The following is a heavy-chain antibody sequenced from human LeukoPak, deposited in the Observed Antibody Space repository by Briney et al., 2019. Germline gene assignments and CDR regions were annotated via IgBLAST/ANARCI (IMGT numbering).Heavy chain of an antibody. CDR3: ARDLGTAVAGTYYQAYRARNAFDI. V-gene: IGHV1-69*01. CDR2: IIPIFGTA. J-gene: IGHJ3*02. Sequence: ASVKVSCKASGGTFSSYAISWVRQAPGQGLEWMGGIIPIFGTANYAQKFQGRVTITADESTSTAYMELSSLRSEDTAVYYCARDLGTAVAGTYYQAYRARNAFDIWGQGTMVTVSS. D-gene: IGHD6-19*01. CDR1: GGTFSSYA.